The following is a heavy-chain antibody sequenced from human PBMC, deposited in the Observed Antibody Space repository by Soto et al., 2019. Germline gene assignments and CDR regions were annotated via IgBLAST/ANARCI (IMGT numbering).Heavy chain of an antibody. V-gene: IGHV4-59*01. J-gene: IGHJ4*02. CDR2: MYNSGTT. CDR1: DGSIISYH. CDR3: ASLLTGAPATFDY. D-gene: IGHD1-20*01. Sequence: PSEILSLTCTVSDGSIISYHWTWIRQPPGKGLEWIGSMYNSGTTNYNPSLKSRVTISVDTSKNQFSLKLSSVTAADAAVYYCASLLTGAPATFDYWGQGTLVTVSS.